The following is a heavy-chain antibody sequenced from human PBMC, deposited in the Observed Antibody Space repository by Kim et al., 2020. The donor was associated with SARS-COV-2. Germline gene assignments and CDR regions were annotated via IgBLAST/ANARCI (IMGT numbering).Heavy chain of an antibody. CDR3: ARRFSDFWSGYYTGYGMDV. J-gene: IGHJ6*02. CDR1: GYTFTSYD. D-gene: IGHD3-3*01. Sequence: ASVKVSCKASGYTFTSYDINWVRQATGQGLEWMGWMNPNSGNTGYAQKFQGRVTMTRNTSISTAYMELSSLRSEDTAVYYCARRFSDFWSGYYTGYGMDVWGQGTTVTVSS. V-gene: IGHV1-8*01. CDR2: MNPNSGNT.